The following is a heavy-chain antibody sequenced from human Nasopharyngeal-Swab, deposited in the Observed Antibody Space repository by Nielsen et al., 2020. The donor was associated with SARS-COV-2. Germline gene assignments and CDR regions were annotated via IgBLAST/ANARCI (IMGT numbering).Heavy chain of an antibody. D-gene: IGHD3-3*01. V-gene: IGHV1-18*01. CDR3: ARDLYDFWSGYRIDAFDI. J-gene: IGHJ3*02. CDR2: ISAYNGNT. CDR1: GYTFTSYG. Sequence: ASVKVSCKASGYTFTSYGISWVRQAPGQGLEWMGWISAYNGNTNYAQKLQGRVTMTTDTSTSTAYMELRSLRSDDTAVYYCARDLYDFWSGYRIDAFDIWGQGTMVTVSS.